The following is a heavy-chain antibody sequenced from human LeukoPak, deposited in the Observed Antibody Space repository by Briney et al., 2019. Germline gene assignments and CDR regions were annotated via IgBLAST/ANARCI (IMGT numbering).Heavy chain of an antibody. D-gene: IGHD3-10*01. CDR2: IIPIFGTA. CDR3: AKHGITMVRGVPYYYYMDV. V-gene: IGHV1-69*13. CDR1: GGTFSSYA. Sequence: ASVKVSCKASGGTFSSYAISWVRQAPGQGLEWMGGIIPIFGTANYAQKFQGRVTITADESTSTAYMELSSLRSEDTAVYYCAKHGITMVRGVPYYYYMDVWGKGTTVIVSS. J-gene: IGHJ6*03.